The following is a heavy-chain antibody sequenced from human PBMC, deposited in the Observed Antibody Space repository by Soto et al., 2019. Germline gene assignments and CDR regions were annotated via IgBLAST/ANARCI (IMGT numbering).Heavy chain of an antibody. Sequence: QITLKESGPTLVKPTQTLTLTCTFSGFSLSTSGVGVGWIRQPPGKALEWLALIYWDDDKRYSPSLKSRLTITNDTSKNQVVLKMTNMDPVDTATYYCAHRRPLFGELNYWGQGTLVTVSS. D-gene: IGHD3-10*01. CDR1: GFSLSTSGVG. CDR2: IYWDDDK. J-gene: IGHJ4*02. CDR3: AHRRPLFGELNY. V-gene: IGHV2-5*02.